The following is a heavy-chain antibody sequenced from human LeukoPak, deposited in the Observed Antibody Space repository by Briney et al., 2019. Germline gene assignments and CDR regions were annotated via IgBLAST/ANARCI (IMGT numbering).Heavy chain of an antibody. CDR3: ARGKAYYDTSGYPTFHY. CDR1: GGSISSYY. V-gene: IGHV4-59*01. Sequence: SETLSLTCTVSGGSISSYYWSWLRQPPGKGLEWIGYIYYSGSTNYNPSLKSRVTISVDTSKNQFSLKLSSVLAADTAVYYCARGKAYYDTSGYPTFHYWGQGTLVTVSS. J-gene: IGHJ4*02. D-gene: IGHD3-22*01. CDR2: IYYSGST.